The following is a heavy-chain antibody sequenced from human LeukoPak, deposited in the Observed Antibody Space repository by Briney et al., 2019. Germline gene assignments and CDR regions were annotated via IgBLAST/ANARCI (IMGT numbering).Heavy chain of an antibody. D-gene: IGHD3-22*01. CDR2: IYYSGST. J-gene: IGHJ6*02. CDR1: GGSFSGYY. Sequence: SETLSLTCAVYGGSFSGYYWSWIRQPPGKGLEWIGYIYYSGSTNYNPSLKSRVTISVDTSKNQFSLKLSSVTAADTAVYYCAREDYYDSPYYYGMDVWGQGTTVTVSS. V-gene: IGHV4-59*01. CDR3: AREDYYDSPYYYGMDV.